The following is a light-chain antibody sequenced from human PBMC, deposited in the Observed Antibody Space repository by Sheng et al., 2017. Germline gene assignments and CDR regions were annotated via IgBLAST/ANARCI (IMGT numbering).Light chain of an antibody. V-gene: IGKV3D-15*03. J-gene: IGKJ1*01. CDR3: QQYDAWPRT. CDR2: GAS. CDR1: QSVGSN. Sequence: EIVMTQSPATLSVFPGEKATLSCRASQSVGSNLAWYQQKPGQAPRLLIYGASVRATGTPARFSGSGSGTEFTLTVSVLQSEDFAVYYCQQYDAWPRTFGQGTKVEIE.